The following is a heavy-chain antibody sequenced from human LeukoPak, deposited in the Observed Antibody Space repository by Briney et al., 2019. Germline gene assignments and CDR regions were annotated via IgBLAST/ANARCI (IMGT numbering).Heavy chain of an antibody. CDR2: INHSGST. CDR3: ARGRRFGELLNWFDP. D-gene: IGHD3-10*01. V-gene: IGHV4-34*01. J-gene: IGHJ5*02. CDR1: GMSFSGYY. Sequence: SETLSLTCAVYGMSFSGYYWSWIRQPPGKGLEWIGEINHSGSTNYNPSLKSRVTISVDTSKNQFSLKLSSVTAADTAVYYCARGRRFGELLNWFDPWGQGTLVTVSS.